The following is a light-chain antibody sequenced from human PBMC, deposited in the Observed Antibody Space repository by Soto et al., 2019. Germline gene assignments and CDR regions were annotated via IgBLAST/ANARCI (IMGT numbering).Light chain of an antibody. CDR3: QEYKSYST. CDR2: KAS. CDR1: QSISSW. J-gene: IGKJ2*01. Sequence: DIQMTQSPSTLSASVGDRVTITCRASQSISSWLAWYQQTPGKAPKLLIYKASSLESGVPSRFSGSGSGTEITLTISSLQPDDFETYYGQEYKSYSTFGQGTKLESK. V-gene: IGKV1-5*03.